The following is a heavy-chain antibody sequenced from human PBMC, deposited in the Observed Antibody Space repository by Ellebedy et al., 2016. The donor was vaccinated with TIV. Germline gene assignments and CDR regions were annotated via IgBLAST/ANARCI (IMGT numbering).Heavy chain of an antibody. D-gene: IGHD6-19*01. V-gene: IGHV2-70*11. J-gene: IGHJ4*02. Sequence: SGPTLVKPTQTLTLTCTFSGFPLSTTRVSVSWIRQPPGKALEWLARIDWDDDKYFNTSLRTRLTISKDTSKNQVVLTMTNMDPVDTATYYCARTDGSGWAFDSWGQGTLVTVSS. CDR3: ARTDGSGWAFDS. CDR1: GFPLSTTRVS. CDR2: IDWDDDK.